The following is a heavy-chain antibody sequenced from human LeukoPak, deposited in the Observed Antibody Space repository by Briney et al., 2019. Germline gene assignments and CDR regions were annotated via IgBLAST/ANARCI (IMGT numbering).Heavy chain of an antibody. Sequence: SSETLSLTCTVSGGSISSYYWSWIRQPPGKGLEWIGYIYYSGSTNYNPSLKSRVTISVDTSKNQFSLKLSSVTAADTAVYYCARVPDIVVVRGGIDAFDIWGQGTMVTVSS. D-gene: IGHD2-2*01. CDR1: GGSISSYY. CDR3: ARVPDIVVVRGGIDAFDI. J-gene: IGHJ3*02. V-gene: IGHV4-59*01. CDR2: IYYSGST.